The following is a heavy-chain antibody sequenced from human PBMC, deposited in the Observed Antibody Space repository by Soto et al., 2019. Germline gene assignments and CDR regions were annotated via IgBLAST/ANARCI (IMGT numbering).Heavy chain of an antibody. V-gene: IGHV4-31*03. CDR1: GCSISSGGYY. CDR2: IYYSGST. CDR3: AGDLNGGSWWPYGMDV. J-gene: IGHJ6*02. Sequence: QVQLQESGPGLVKPSQTLSLTCTVSGCSISSGGYYWSWIRQHPGKGLEWIGYIYYSGSTYYNPSLKSRGTISVDTSKNQFSLKLSSVTAADTAVYYCAGDLNGGSWWPYGMDVWGQGTTVTVSS. D-gene: IGHD2-15*01.